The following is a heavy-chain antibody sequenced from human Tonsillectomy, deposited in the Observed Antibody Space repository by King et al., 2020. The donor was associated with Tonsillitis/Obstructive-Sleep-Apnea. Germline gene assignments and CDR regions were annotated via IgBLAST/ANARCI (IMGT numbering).Heavy chain of an antibody. J-gene: IGHJ4*02. Sequence: VQLVESGGGLVKPGGSLRLSCAASGFTFSNAWISWVRQAPGKGLEGVGRIKSKTEGGTTDYAAPVKGRFTISRDDSKKTLYLQMNRLKTEDTVVYYCTTYCSSTSCPPDYWGQGTLVTVSS. D-gene: IGHD2-2*01. V-gene: IGHV3-15*01. CDR1: GFTFSNAW. CDR2: IKSKTEGGTT. CDR3: TTYCSSTSCPPDY.